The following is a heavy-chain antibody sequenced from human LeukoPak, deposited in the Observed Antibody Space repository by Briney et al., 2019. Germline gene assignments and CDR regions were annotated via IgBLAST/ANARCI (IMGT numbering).Heavy chain of an antibody. CDR1: GFTFSSYG. V-gene: IGHV3-30*02. CDR3: AEENYQYSGSPGYYFDY. Sequence: GGSLRLSCAASGFTFSSYGMHWVRQAPGKGLEWVAFIRYDGSNKYYADSVKGRFTISRDNSKNTLYLQMNSLRAEDTAVYYCAEENYQYSGSPGYYFDYWGQGTLVTVSS. D-gene: IGHD1-26*01. J-gene: IGHJ4*02. CDR2: IRYDGSNK.